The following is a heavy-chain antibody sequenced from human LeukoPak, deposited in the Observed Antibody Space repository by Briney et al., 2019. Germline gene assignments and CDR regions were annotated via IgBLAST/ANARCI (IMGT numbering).Heavy chain of an antibody. CDR1: GYTFTSYY. CDR2: INPSGGST. J-gene: IGHJ6*02. V-gene: IGHV1-46*01. D-gene: IGHD3-3*01. Sequence: ASVKVSCKASGYTFTSYYMHWVRQAPGQGLEWMGIINPSGGSTSYAQKFQGRVTMTRDTSTSTVYMELSSLRSEDTAVYYCAREPDGPKYYDFWSDYYYYGMDVWAKGPRSPSP. CDR3: AREPDGPKYYDFWSDYYYYGMDV.